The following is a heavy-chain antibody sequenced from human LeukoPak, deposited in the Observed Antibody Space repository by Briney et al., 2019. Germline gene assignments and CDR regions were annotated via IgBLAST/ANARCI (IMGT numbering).Heavy chain of an antibody. D-gene: IGHD3-10*01. CDR1: GGTFSSYA. V-gene: IGHV1-69*13. Sequence: GASVTVSCKASGGTFSSYAISWVRQAPGQGLEWMGGIIPIFGTANYAQKFQGRVTITADESTSTAYMELSGLRSEDTAVYYCARDRDDQYYFDYWGQGTLVTVSS. J-gene: IGHJ4*02. CDR2: IIPIFGTA. CDR3: ARDRDDQYYFDY.